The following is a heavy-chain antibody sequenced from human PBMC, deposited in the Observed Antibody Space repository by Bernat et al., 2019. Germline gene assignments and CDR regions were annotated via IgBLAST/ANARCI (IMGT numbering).Heavy chain of an antibody. CDR2: ITTSSSAI. J-gene: IGHJ5*02. V-gene: IGHV3-48*01. CDR1: GLTFSSYS. D-gene: IGHD3-16*01. CDR3: ARVSGQDLGRFFYDR. Sequence: EVQLVESGGGLVQRGGSLRLSCAASGLTFSSYSMNWVRQAPGKGLEWISYITTSSSAIYYADSVKGRFTISRDNAKNTLYLQMNSLRGEDTAVYYCARVSGQDLGRFFYDRWGQGTLVTVSS.